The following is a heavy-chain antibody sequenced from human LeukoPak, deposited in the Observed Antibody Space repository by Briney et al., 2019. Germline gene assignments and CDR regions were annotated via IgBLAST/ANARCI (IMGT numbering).Heavy chain of an antibody. V-gene: IGHV3-15*01. CDR2: IKSNIDGGTA. D-gene: IGHD3-22*01. Sequence: GGSLRLSXAASGFIFNKAWMTWLRQAPGKGLEWVGRIKSNIDGGTADYAAPVKGRFTVSRDDSRNTLYLQMNSLKIEDTAVYYCATDWLDYWGQGILVTVSS. CDR1: GFIFNKAW. J-gene: IGHJ4*02. CDR3: ATDWLDY.